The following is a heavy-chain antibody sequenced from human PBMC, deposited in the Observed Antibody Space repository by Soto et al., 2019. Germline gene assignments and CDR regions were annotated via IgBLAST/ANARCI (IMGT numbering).Heavy chain of an antibody. CDR2: ISYDGSEK. CDR1: GFTFSSYA. J-gene: IGHJ4*02. CDR3: ARADAWALPGYRFDY. D-gene: IGHD3-16*02. Sequence: QAQLVESGGGVVQPGRSLRLSCAASGFTFSSYAMHWVRQAPGKGLEWVAVISYDGSEKHHADSVKGRFTSSRDNSKNTLYLQMDSLRPEDTAVYYCARADAWALPGYRFDYWGQGTLITVSS. V-gene: IGHV3-30-3*01.